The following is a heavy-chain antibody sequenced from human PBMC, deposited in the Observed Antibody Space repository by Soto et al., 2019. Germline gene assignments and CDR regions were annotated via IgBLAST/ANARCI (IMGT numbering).Heavy chain of an antibody. Sequence: PSETLSLTCAVYGGSFSGYYWTWIRQPPGKGLEWIGEISHSGSTNYNPSLKSRVTISLDTPKNQFSLKLSSVTAADTAVYYCVRLKDGSGLLTFDYWGQGTLVTVSS. CDR2: ISHSGST. D-gene: IGHD6-19*01. J-gene: IGHJ4*02. V-gene: IGHV4-34*01. CDR1: GGSFSGYY. CDR3: VRLKDGSGLLTFDY.